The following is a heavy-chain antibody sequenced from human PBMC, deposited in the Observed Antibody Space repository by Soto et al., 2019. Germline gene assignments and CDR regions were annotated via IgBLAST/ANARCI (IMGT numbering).Heavy chain of an antibody. Sequence: GGSLRLSCAASGFTFSSYSMNWVRQAPGKGLEWVSSISSSSSYIYYADSVKGRFTISRDNAKNSLYLQMNSLRAEDTAVYYCARGGCSGGSCPLDAFDIWGQGTMVTVSS. D-gene: IGHD2-15*01. CDR2: ISSSSSYI. CDR3: ARGGCSGGSCPLDAFDI. J-gene: IGHJ3*02. V-gene: IGHV3-21*01. CDR1: GFTFSSYS.